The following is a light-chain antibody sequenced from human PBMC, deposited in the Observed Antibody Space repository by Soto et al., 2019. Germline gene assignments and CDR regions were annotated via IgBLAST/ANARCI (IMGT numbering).Light chain of an antibody. CDR3: EQDNIYPLT. CDR1: QGINSW. V-gene: IGKV1D-16*01. CDR2: AAS. Sequence: DVQMTQSPSSLSASVGDRVTITCRASQGINSWLAWYQQKPEKAPKSLIYAASSLQTGVPSRFSGIGYGTDFTLTISNLQPADSATQDGEQDNIYPLTFGGGTKVESK. J-gene: IGKJ4*01.